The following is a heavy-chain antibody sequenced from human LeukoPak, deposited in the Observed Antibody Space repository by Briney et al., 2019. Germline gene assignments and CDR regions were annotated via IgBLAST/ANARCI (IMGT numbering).Heavy chain of an antibody. J-gene: IGHJ4*02. CDR3: ARDGLTVGANDY. CDR2: IIPIFGTA. V-gene: IGHV1-69*05. Sequence: AASVKVSCKASGGTFSSYAISWVRQAPGQGLERMGRIIPIFGTANYAQKFQGRVTITTDESTSTAYMELSSLRSEDTAVYYCARDGLTVGANDYWGQRTLVTVSS. CDR1: GGTFSSYA. D-gene: IGHD1-26*01.